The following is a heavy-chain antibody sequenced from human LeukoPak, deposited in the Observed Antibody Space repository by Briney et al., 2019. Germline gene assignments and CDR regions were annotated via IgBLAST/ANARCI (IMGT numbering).Heavy chain of an antibody. CDR1: GFTFSSYA. V-gene: IGHV3-23*01. J-gene: IGHJ4*02. CDR3: AKATGYLL. Sequence: GGSLRLSCAASGFTFSSYAMSWVRQAPGKGLEWVSTISNSDGSTYYADSMKGRFTISRDNSENTLYLQMNSLRAEDTAVYYCAKATGYLLWGQGTLVTVSS. D-gene: IGHD1-14*01. CDR2: ISNSDGST.